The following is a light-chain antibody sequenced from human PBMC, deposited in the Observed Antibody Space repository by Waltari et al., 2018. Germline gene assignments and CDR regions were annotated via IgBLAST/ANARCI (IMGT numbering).Light chain of an antibody. CDR2: TAS. Sequence: DIQLTQSPSFLSASVGDRFTITCRSSQGISSYLAWYQQKAGKAPKLLIHTASTLQGGVPSRFSGSGSGTDFTLTISSLQPEDFATYYCQQRNSYPITFGQGTRLEIK. CDR1: QGISSY. CDR3: QQRNSYPIT. V-gene: IGKV1-9*01. J-gene: IGKJ5*01.